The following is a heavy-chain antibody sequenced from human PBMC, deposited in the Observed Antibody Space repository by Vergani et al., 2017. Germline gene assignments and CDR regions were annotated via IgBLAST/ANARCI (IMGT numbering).Heavy chain of an antibody. CDR2: IIPIFGIA. V-gene: IGHV1-69*17. CDR3: ASGDYGGNPSPYYYYYGMDV. Sequence: QVQLVQSGAEVKKPGSSVKVSCKASGGTFSSYAISWVRQAPGQGLEWMGGIIPIFGIANYAQKFQGRVTITADKSTITAYMELSSLRSEDTAVYYCASGDYGGNPSPYYYYYGMDVWGQGTTVTVSS. J-gene: IGHJ6*02. D-gene: IGHD4-23*01. CDR1: GGTFSSYA.